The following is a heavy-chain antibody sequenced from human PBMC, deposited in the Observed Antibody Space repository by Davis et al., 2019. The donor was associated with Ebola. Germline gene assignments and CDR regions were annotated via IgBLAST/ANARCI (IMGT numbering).Heavy chain of an antibody. CDR1: GGTFSSFA. CDR3: ARGGFLRWFDP. CDR2: IIPMFRSP. J-gene: IGHJ5*02. V-gene: IGHV1-69*13. D-gene: IGHD2/OR15-2a*01. Sequence: SVKVSCKSSGGTFSSFAVGWVRQAPGQGLEWMGGIIPMFRSPNYAQKFQDRVTITADESTRTAYMELSSLRSEDTAVYYCARGGFLRWFDPWGQGTLVTVSS.